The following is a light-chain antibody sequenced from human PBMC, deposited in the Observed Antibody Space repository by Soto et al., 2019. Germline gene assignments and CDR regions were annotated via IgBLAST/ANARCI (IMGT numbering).Light chain of an antibody. V-gene: IGKV1-39*01. J-gene: IGKJ1*01. CDR3: QQSYSTPRT. Sequence: LTQAAAALSKKVGDRVTITCRASQSISSYLNWYQQKPGKAPKLLIYAASSLQSGVPSRFSGSGSGTDFTLTISSLQPEDFATYYCQQSYSTPRTFGQGTKVDIK. CDR2: AAS. CDR1: QSISSY.